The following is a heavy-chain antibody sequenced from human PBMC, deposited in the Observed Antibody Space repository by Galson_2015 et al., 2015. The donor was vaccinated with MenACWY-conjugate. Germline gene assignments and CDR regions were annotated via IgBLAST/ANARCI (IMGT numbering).Heavy chain of an antibody. Sequence: SNFWMSWVRQAPGQGLEWVAHLKQGGSEEYYVDSVKGRFAISRDNAKSSLYLQMNSLRAEDTAVYYCARIAAAVTEHYFDYWGKGTLVTVSS. D-gene: IGHD6-13*01. CDR2: LKQGGSEE. CDR1: SNFW. V-gene: IGHV3-7*01. CDR3: ARIAAAVTEHYFDY. J-gene: IGHJ4*02.